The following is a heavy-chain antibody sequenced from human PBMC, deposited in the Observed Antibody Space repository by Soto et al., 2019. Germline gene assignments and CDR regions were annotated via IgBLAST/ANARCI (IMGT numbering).Heavy chain of an antibody. J-gene: IGHJ3*02. V-gene: IGHV3-33*01. D-gene: IGHD4-17*01. Sequence: GGSLRLSCAASGFTFSSYGMHWVRQAPGKGLEWVAVIWYDGSNKYYADSVKGRFTISRDNSKNTLYLQMNSLRAEDTAVYYCAREDGLDYGDGGGAFDIWGQGTMVTVSS. CDR3: AREDGLDYGDGGGAFDI. CDR1: GFTFSSYG. CDR2: IWYDGSNK.